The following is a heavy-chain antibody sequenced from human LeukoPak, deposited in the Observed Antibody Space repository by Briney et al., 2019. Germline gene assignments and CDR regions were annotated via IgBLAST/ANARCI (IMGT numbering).Heavy chain of an antibody. CDR2: IYYSGST. D-gene: IGHD4-11*01. J-gene: IGHJ4*02. V-gene: IGHV4-39*07. CDR1: GGSVSRSPYY. CDR3: ASLTTNDY. Sequence: PSETLSLTCTVSGGSVSRSPYYWGWIRQPPGKGLEWIGSIYYSGSTYYNPSLKSRITISVDTSKNQFSLKLNSVTAADTAVYYCASLTTNDYWGQGTLVTVSS.